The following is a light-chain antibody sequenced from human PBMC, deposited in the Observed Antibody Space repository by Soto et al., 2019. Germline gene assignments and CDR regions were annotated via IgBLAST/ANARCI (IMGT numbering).Light chain of an antibody. V-gene: IGLV1-40*01. Sequence: QAVLTQPPSVSGAPGQRVTISCTGSSSNIGAGYDVHWYQQLPGTAPKLLIYGNSNRPSGVPDRFSGSKSGTSASLAITGLQAEDEADYYCSSYAGSYNNWLFGGGTKLTVL. CDR2: GNS. J-gene: IGLJ3*02. CDR1: SSNIGAGYD. CDR3: SSYAGSYNNWL.